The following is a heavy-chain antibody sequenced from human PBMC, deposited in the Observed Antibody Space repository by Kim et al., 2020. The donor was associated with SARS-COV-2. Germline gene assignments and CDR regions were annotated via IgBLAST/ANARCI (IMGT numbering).Heavy chain of an antibody. CDR1: GFTFSSYS. Sequence: GGSLRLSCAASGFTFSSYSMNWVRQAPGKGLEWVSSISSNRSYIYYADSVKGRFTISRDNAKNSLYLQMNSLRAEDTAVYYCAREVTYYYDSSGYYHYYYFDMVVWGKGTTVPVSS. D-gene: IGHD3-22*01. J-gene: IGHJ6*03. CDR2: ISSNRSYI. CDR3: AREVTYYYDSSGYYHYYYFDMVV. V-gene: IGHV3-21*01.